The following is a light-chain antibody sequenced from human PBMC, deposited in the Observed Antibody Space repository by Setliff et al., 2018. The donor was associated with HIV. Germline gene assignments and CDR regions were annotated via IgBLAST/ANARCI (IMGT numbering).Light chain of an antibody. J-gene: IGLJ1*01. CDR2: DYS. CDR3: QVWDSGSERYV. Sequence: SYALTQPPSVSVAPGKTARLTCGGNNIGSKSAHWFQQKPGQAPVVVVYDYSNRPSGIPERFSGSNSGNTATLTIRRVEAGDEADYYCQVWDSGSERYVFGTGTKVTVL. V-gene: IGLV3-21*03. CDR1: NIGSKS.